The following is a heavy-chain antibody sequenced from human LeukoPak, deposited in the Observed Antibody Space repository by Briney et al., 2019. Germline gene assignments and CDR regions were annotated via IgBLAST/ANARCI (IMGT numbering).Heavy chain of an antibody. J-gene: IGHJ4*02. V-gene: IGHV3-30*02. CDR3: ARDSIRQQLYYFDY. Sequence: GGSLRLSCAASGFTFSSYDMHWVRQAPGKGLEWVAFIRYDESNKYYEDSVKGRFTISRDNSKNTLYLQMNSLRDEDTAVYFCARDSIRQQLYYFDYWGRGTLVTVSS. CDR2: IRYDESNK. CDR1: GFTFSSYD. D-gene: IGHD6-13*01.